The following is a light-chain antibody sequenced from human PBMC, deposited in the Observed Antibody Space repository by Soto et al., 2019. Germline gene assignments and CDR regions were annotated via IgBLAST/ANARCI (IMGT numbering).Light chain of an antibody. CDR2: GAS. J-gene: IGKJ2*01. CDR3: QQYHNWPPYT. V-gene: IGKV3-15*01. CDR1: QSVNSN. Sequence: EIVMTQSPATLSVSPGERATLSCRASQSVNSNLAWYQQKPGQAPSLLIYGASTRATGVPARFSGSGSGTEFTLTISSLQSEDFAVYYCQQYHNWPPYTFGQGTKLEIK.